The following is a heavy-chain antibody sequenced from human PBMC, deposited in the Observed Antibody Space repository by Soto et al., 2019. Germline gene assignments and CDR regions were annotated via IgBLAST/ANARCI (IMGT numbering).Heavy chain of an antibody. V-gene: IGHV1-69*12. J-gene: IGHJ4*02. CDR2: IIPIFGTA. CDR3: ARTSEGSVDY. Sequence: QVQLVQSGAEVKKPGSSVKVSCKASGGTFSSYAISWVRQAPGQGLEWMGGIIPIFGTANYAQKFQGRVTISADESTSTAYMVRSGLRAEDTAVSDCARTSEGSVDYWGQGTLVTVSS. CDR1: GGTFSSYA. D-gene: IGHD3-3*01.